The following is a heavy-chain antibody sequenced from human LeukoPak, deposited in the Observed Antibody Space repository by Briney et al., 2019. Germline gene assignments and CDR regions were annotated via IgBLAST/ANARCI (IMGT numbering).Heavy chain of an antibody. CDR2: IRSKAYGGTT. J-gene: IGHJ5*02. CDR3: TSKPGHLCYASSGYH. Sequence: GGSLRLSCTASRFTFGAYAMSWVRLAPGKGLDGVGFIRSKAYGGTTEYAAYVKGRFTISRDDSKNIAYLQMNSLKTEDTAVYYCTSKPGHLCYASSGYHWGQGTLVTVSS. D-gene: IGHD3-22*01. V-gene: IGHV3-49*04. CDR1: RFTFGAYA.